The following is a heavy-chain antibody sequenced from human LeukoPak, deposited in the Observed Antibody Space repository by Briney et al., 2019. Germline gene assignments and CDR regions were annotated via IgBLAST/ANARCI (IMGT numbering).Heavy chain of an antibody. CDR3: ARLSGSYLGNYFDY. CDR2: IYPGDSDT. V-gene: IGHV5-51*01. D-gene: IGHD1-26*01. J-gene: IGHJ4*02. Sequence: GASLKISCKGSGSSFTNYWIGWVRQMPGKGLEWMGIIYPGDSDTIYSPSFQGQVTISADKSISTAYLQWSSLKASDTAMYYCARLSGSYLGNYFDYWGQGTLVTVSS. CDR1: GSSFTNYW.